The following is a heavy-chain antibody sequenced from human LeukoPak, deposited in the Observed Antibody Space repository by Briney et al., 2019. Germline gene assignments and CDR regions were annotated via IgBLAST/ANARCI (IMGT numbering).Heavy chain of an antibody. Sequence: GGSLRLSCAASGFPFSNAWMSWVRQAPGKGLEWVGCIKSKTDGGTTDYAAPVKGRFTISRDDSKNTLYLQMNSLKTEDTAVYYCTTAYYYDSSGYLYYFDFWGQGTLVTVSS. CDR1: GFPFSNAW. CDR2: IKSKTDGGTT. V-gene: IGHV3-15*01. J-gene: IGHJ4*02. D-gene: IGHD3-22*01. CDR3: TTAYYYDSSGYLYYFDF.